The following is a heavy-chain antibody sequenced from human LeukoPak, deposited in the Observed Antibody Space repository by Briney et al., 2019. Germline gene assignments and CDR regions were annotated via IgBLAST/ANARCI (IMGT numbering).Heavy chain of an antibody. D-gene: IGHD5-18*01. Sequence: ASVKVSCKASRYTFTGYYMHWVRQAPGQGLEWMGWINPNSGGTNYAQKFQGRVTMTRDTSISTAYMELSRLRSDDTAVYYCARDSRIYSYGPPKFWGQGTLVTVSS. CDR2: INPNSGGT. CDR3: ARDSRIYSYGPPKF. CDR1: RYTFTGYY. J-gene: IGHJ4*02. V-gene: IGHV1-2*02.